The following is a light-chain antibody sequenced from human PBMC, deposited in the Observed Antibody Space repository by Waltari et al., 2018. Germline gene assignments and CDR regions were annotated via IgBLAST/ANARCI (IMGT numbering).Light chain of an antibody. J-gene: IGLJ2*01. Sequence: QSVLTQPPSASGTPGQRVTISCSGSSSNIGRNPVNWYQQLPGTAPKILIHSNNQRPSGVPDRFSVSKSGNSASLASSGLQSEDEADYYCATWDASLTGWVFGGGTKLTVL. CDR2: SNN. CDR3: ATWDASLTGWV. V-gene: IGLV1-44*01. CDR1: SSNIGRNP.